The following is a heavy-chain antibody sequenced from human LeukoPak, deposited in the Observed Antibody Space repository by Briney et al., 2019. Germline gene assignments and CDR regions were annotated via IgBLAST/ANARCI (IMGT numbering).Heavy chain of an antibody. CDR3: AGAYSSSWYLDY. CDR1: GGSISSYY. V-gene: IGHV4-4*07. J-gene: IGHJ4*02. CDR2: IYTSGST. D-gene: IGHD6-13*01. Sequence: SETLSLTCTVSGGSISSYYWSWIRQPAGKGLEWIGRIYTSGSTNYNPSLKSRVTISVDKSKNQFSLKLSSVTAADTAVYYCAGAYSSSWYLDYWGQGTLVTVSS.